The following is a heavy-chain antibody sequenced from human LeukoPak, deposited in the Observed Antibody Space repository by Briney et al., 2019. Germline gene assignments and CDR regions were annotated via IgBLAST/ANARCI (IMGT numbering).Heavy chain of an antibody. CDR1: GGSISSGGYY. CDR3: ARVRVAARPDDAFDI. CDR2: IYYSGST. D-gene: IGHD6-6*01. V-gene: IGHV4-31*03. Sequence: SETLSLTCTVSGGSISSGGYYWSWIRQHPGKGLEWIGYIYYSGSTYYNPSLKSRVTISVDTSKNQFSLKLSSVTAADTAVYYCARVRVAARPDDAFDIWSQGTMVTVSS. J-gene: IGHJ3*02.